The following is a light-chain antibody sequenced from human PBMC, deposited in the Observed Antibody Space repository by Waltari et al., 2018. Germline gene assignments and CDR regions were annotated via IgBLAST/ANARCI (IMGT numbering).Light chain of an antibody. CDR1: QDSGKN. J-gene: IGKJ4*01. V-gene: IGKV1-NL1*01. CDR2: RTS. CDR3: QQAYSYPLT. Sequence: DIQMTQSPSSLSASVGGTVTITYQASQDSGKNLNWYQQKPGKAPKLLIYRTSSLKSGVPSRFSGSGSGTDFTLTISSLQPEDFATYSCQQAYSYPLTFGGGTKVEIK.